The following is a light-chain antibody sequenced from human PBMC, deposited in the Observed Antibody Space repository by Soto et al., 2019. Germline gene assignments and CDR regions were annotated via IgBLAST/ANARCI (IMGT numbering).Light chain of an antibody. J-gene: IGKJ1*01. V-gene: IGKV3-15*01. Sequence: RVMTQSPATLSLSPGERATPSCRASQSVSTNVAWYQQKPGQAPRLLIYGASTRATDIPARFSGSGSGTDFTLTISSLQSEDFAVYYCQQYNNWPPWTFGQGTKVEVK. CDR1: QSVSTN. CDR2: GAS. CDR3: QQYNNWPPWT.